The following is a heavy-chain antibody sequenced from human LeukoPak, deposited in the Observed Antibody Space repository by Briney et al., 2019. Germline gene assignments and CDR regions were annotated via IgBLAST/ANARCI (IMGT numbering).Heavy chain of an antibody. CDR1: GFTFSSYS. CDR2: ISSSSSYI. Sequence: GSLRLSCAASGFTFSSYSMNWVRQAPGKGLEWVSSISSSSSYIYYADSVKGRFTISRDNAKNSLYLQMNSLRAEDTAVYYCARTVGYCSSTSCYGAFDIWGQGTMVTVSS. CDR3: ARTVGYCSSTSCYGAFDI. J-gene: IGHJ3*02. V-gene: IGHV3-21*01. D-gene: IGHD2-2*01.